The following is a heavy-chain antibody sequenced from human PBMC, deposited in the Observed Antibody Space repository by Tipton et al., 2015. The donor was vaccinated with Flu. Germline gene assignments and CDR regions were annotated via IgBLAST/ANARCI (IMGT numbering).Heavy chain of an antibody. D-gene: IGHD3-16*01. J-gene: IGHJ3*02. CDR3: ASSRVMAGYDI. Sequence: SLRLSCEASGFTFSDYWMTWVRQAPGKGLEWVANMNQDGSKIYYVDSVKGRLTISRDNAKSTLHLQMNSLRVEDTALYYCASSRVMAGYDIWGQGTMVTVSS. V-gene: IGHV3-7*01. CDR2: MNQDGSKI. CDR1: GFTFSDYW.